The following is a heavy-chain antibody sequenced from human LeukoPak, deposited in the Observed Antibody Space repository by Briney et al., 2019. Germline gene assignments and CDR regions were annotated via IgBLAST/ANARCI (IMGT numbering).Heavy chain of an antibody. Sequence: PGRSLRLSCAASGFTFSSYGMHWVRQAPGKGLEWVAVISYDGSNKYYADSVKGRFTISRDNSKNTLYLQMNSLRTEDTAVYYCVSFGSGRPYWGQGTLVTVSS. J-gene: IGHJ4*02. CDR1: GFTFSSYG. V-gene: IGHV3-30*03. CDR2: ISYDGSNK. CDR3: VSFGSGRPY. D-gene: IGHD3-10*01.